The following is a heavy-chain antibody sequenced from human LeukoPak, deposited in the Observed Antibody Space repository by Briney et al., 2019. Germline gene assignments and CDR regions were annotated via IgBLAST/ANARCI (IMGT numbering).Heavy chain of an antibody. CDR1: GYTFTRYG. CDR3: ARDFSNFSYGTWFDP. J-gene: IGHJ5*02. Sequence: ASVKVSRKASGYTFTRYGITWVRQAPGQGLEWMGWISTYNGKTNYAQKVQDRVTMTTDTSTSTVYMELRSLRSDDTALYFCARDFSNFSYGTWFDPWGQGTLVTVSS. CDR2: ISTYNGKT. V-gene: IGHV1-18*01. D-gene: IGHD1-1*01.